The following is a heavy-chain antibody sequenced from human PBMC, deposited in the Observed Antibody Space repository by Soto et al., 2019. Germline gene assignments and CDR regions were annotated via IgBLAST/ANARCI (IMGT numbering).Heavy chain of an antibody. CDR2: INHSGST. V-gene: IGHV4-34*01. CDR1: GGSFSGYY. J-gene: IGHJ3*02. CDR3: ARMTTVTTPGAFDI. Sequence: SETLSLTCAVYGGSFSGYYWSWIRQPPGKGLEWIGEINHSGSTNYNPSLKSRVTISVDTSKNQFSLKLSSVTAADTAVYYCARMTTVTTPGAFDIWGQGTMVTVSS. D-gene: IGHD4-17*01.